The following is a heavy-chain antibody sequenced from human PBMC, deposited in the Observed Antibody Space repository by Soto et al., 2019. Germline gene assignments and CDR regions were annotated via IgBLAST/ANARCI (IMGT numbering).Heavy chain of an antibody. CDR2: TYDRSKWYN. D-gene: IGHD3-10*01. CDR1: GDSVSSNSAA. J-gene: IGHJ5*02. V-gene: IGHV6-1*01. Sequence: SQTLSLTCAISGDSVSSNSAALNWIRQSPSRGLEWLGRTYDRSKWYNDYAVSVKSRITINPDTSKNQFSLQLNSVSPEDTAVYYCARGITMVRGVIITHNWFDPWGQGTLVTVS. CDR3: ARGITMVRGVIITHNWFDP.